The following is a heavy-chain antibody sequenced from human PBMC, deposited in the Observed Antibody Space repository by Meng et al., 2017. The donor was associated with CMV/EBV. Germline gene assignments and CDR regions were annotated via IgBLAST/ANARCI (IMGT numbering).Heavy chain of an antibody. V-gene: IGHV3-11*04. CDR1: GFTFDDYG. CDR3: ARYYPSLPYYDFWSGYHYYYYYGMDV. Sequence: GGSLRLSCAASGFTFDDYGMSWIRQAPGKGLEWVSYISSSGSTIYYADSVKGRFTISRDNAKNSLYLQMNSLRAEDTAVYYCARYYPSLPYYDFWSGYHYYYYYGMDVWGQGTTVTVSS. CDR2: ISSSGSTI. D-gene: IGHD3-3*01. J-gene: IGHJ6*02.